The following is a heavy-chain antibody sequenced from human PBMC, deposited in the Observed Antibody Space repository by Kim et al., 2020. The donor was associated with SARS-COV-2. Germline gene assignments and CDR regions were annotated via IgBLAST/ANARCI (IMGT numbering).Heavy chain of an antibody. J-gene: IGHJ4*02. Sequence: GGSLRLSCAASGFTFSSYAMSWVRQAPGKGLEWVSAISGSGGSTYYADSVKGRFTISRDNSKNTLYLQMNSLRAEDTAVYYCAKDQGSAYSSGWYVADPNYFDYWGQGTLVTVSS. CDR1: GFTFSSYA. D-gene: IGHD6-19*01. CDR2: ISGSGGST. CDR3: AKDQGSAYSSGWYVADPNYFDY. V-gene: IGHV3-23*01.